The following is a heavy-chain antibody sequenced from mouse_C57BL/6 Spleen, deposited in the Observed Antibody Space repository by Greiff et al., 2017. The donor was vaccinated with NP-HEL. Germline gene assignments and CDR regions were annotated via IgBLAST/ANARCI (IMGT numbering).Heavy chain of an antibody. CDR2: IDPANGNT. V-gene: IGHV14-3*01. CDR1: GFNIKNTY. CDR3: ASYYGSSYVAWFAY. J-gene: IGHJ3*01. D-gene: IGHD1-1*01. Sequence: VQLQQSVAELVRPGASVKSSCTASGFNIKNTYMHWVKQRPEQGLEWIGRIDPANGNTKYAPKFQGKATITADTSSNTAYLQLSSLTSEDTAIYYCASYYGSSYVAWFAYWGQGTLVTVSA.